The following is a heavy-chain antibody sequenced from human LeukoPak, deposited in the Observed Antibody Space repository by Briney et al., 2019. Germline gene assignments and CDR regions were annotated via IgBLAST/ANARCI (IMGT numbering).Heavy chain of an antibody. Sequence: SETLSLTCSVSGGSISSSSYYWGWIRQPPGKGLEWIGSIYYSGNTYNNPSLKSRVTVSVDTSKNQFSLKLSSVIEADTAVYYCARAYAGYASRFDYWGQGILDTVSS. CDR2: IYYSGNT. CDR3: ARAYAGYASRFDY. V-gene: IGHV4-39*07. D-gene: IGHD1-1*01. CDR1: GGSISSSSYY. J-gene: IGHJ4*02.